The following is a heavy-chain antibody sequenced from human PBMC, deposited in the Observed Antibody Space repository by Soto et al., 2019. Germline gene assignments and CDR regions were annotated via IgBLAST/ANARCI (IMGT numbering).Heavy chain of an antibody. Sequence: LRLSCAASGFTFSTYWMDWVRQTPGKGLEWVANINQDGSKKNYVDSVKGRFTISRDNAKNSLYLQMSSLTAEDSALYYCSRSLNSWGQGTLVTVSS. J-gene: IGHJ4*02. CDR2: INQDGSKK. CDR3: SRSLNS. CDR1: GFTFSTYW. V-gene: IGHV3-7*01.